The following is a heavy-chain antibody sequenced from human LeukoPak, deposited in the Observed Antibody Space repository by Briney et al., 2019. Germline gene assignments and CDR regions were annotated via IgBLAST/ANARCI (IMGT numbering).Heavy chain of an antibody. CDR1: GFTFSSYS. V-gene: IGHV3-23*01. CDR2: ISGSGGST. Sequence: PGGSLRLSCAASGFTFSSYSMNWVRQAPGKGLEWVSAISGSGGSTYYADSVKGRFTISRDNSKNTLYLQMNSLRAEDTAVYYCAKVKAVTTVRYYFDYWGQGTLVTVSS. CDR3: AKVKAVTTVRYYFDY. J-gene: IGHJ4*02. D-gene: IGHD4-17*01.